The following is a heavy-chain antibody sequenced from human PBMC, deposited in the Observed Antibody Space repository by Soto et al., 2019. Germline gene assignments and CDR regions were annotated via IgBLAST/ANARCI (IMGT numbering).Heavy chain of an antibody. CDR2: IWYDGSNK. Sequence: GGSLRLSCAASGFTFSSYGMHWFRQAPGKGLEWVAVIWYDGSNKYYADSVKGRFTTSRDNSKNTLYLQMNSLRAEDTAVYYCARSRVVAATNGLDYWGQGTLVTVSS. J-gene: IGHJ4*02. CDR1: GFTFSSYG. CDR3: ARSRVVAATNGLDY. V-gene: IGHV3-33*01. D-gene: IGHD2-15*01.